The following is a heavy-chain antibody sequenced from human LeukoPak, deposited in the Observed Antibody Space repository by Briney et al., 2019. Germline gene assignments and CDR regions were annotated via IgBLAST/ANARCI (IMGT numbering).Heavy chain of an antibody. D-gene: IGHD1-26*01. CDR3: VRVGYSGTSNWYFDL. V-gene: IGHV3-72*01. Sequence: GGSLRLSCAASGITFSDHYMDWVRQAPGKGLEGVGRTRNKANSYTTQYAASVKGRFTISRDDSKNSLFLQMNSLKTEDTAVYYCVRVGYSGTSNWYFDLWGRGTLVTVSS. J-gene: IGHJ2*01. CDR2: TRNKANSYTT. CDR1: GITFSDHY.